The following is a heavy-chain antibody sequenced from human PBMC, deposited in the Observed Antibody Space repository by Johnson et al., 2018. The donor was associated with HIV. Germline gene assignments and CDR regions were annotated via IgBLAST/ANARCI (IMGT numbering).Heavy chain of an antibody. J-gene: IGHJ3*02. V-gene: IGHV3-30*04. D-gene: IGHD1-7*01. CDR2: ISYDGSNK. CDR1: GFTFSSYA. Sequence: QVQLVESGGGVVQPGRSLRLSCAASGFTFSSYAMHWVRQAPGKGLEWVAVISYDGSNKYYADSVKGRFTISRDNSKNTLYLQMNSLRAEDTAVYYCARDQAGTTDDACDIWGQGTMVTVSS. CDR3: ARDQAGTTDDACDI.